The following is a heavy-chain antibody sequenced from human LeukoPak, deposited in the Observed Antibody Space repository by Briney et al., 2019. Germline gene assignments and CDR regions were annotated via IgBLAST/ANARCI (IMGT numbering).Heavy chain of an antibody. CDR1: GGSFSGYY. V-gene: IGHV4-34*01. CDR2: INHSGST. J-gene: IGHJ5*02. CDR3: AARGGPVVPAAIWPHWFDP. Sequence: PSETLSLTCAVYGGSFSGYYGSWIRQPPGKGLEWIGEINHSGSTNYNPSLESRVTISVDTSKNQFSLKLSSVTAADTAVYYCAARGGPVVPAAIWPHWFDPWGQGTLVTVSS. D-gene: IGHD2-2*01.